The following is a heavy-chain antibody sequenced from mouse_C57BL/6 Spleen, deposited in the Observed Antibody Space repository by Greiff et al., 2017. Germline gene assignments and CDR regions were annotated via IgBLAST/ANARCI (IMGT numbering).Heavy chain of an antibody. CDR1: GFTFSSYA. CDR2: ISSGGDYI. D-gene: IGHD2-1*01. Sequence: EVKVVESGEGLVKPGGSLKLSCAASGFTFSSYAMSWVRQTPEKRLEWVAYISSGGDYIYYADTVKGRFTISRDNARNTLYLQMSSLKSEDTAMYYCTRVGDLLFDYWGQGTTLTVSS. J-gene: IGHJ2*01. V-gene: IGHV5-9-1*02. CDR3: TRVGDLLFDY.